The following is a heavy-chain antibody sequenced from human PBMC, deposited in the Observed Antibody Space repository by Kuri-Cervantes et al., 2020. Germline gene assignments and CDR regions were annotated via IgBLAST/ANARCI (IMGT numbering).Heavy chain of an antibody. Sequence: SETLSLTCAVYGGSFRGYYWSWIRQPPGKGLEWIGEINHRGRTNYNPSLKSRVTVTVDTSKNQFSLKLSSVTAADTAVYYCASVNYYGSGSYYNRGGYYYYYGMDVWVQGTTVTVSS. V-gene: IGHV4-34*01. CDR3: ASVNYYGSGSYYNRGGYYYYYGMDV. CDR1: GGSFRGYY. CDR2: INHRGRT. D-gene: IGHD3-10*01. J-gene: IGHJ6*02.